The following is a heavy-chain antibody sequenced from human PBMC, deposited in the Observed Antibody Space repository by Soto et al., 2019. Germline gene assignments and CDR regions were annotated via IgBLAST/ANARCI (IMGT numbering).Heavy chain of an antibody. CDR2: ISWNSGSI. J-gene: IGHJ4*02. Sequence: PGGSLRLSCAASGFTFDDYAMHWVRQAPGKGLEWVSGISWNSGSIGYADSVKGRFTISRDNAKNSLYLQMNSLRAEDTALYYCAKESGAVAGPVYYFDYWGQGTLVTVSS. CDR1: GFTFDDYA. CDR3: AKESGAVAGPVYYFDY. V-gene: IGHV3-9*01. D-gene: IGHD6-19*01.